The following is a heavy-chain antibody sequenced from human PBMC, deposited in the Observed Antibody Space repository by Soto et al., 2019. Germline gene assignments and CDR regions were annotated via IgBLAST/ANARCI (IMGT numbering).Heavy chain of an antibody. CDR2: ISAYNGNT. J-gene: IGHJ4*02. CDR3: ARLAVVGATTGDYFDY. D-gene: IGHD1-26*01. CDR1: GYTFTSYG. Sequence: GASVKVSFKASGYTFTSYGISWVRQAPGQGLEWMGWISAYNGNTNYAQKLQGRVTMTTDTSTSTAYMELRSLRSDDTAVYYCARLAVVGATTGDYFDYWGQGTLVTVS. V-gene: IGHV1-18*01.